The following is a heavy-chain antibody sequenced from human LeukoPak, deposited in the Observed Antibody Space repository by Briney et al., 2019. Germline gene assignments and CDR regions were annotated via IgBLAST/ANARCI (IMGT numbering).Heavy chain of an antibody. D-gene: IGHD3-22*01. CDR1: EFMFDV. J-gene: IGHJ4*02. CDR2: ISRNSDLI. Sequence: PGGSLILSCVGSEFMFDVLHWVRQAPGKGLEWVSGISRNSDLIGYADSVKGRFTISRDNDRNTVYLQMNGPRLEDMAFYYCTKSPSFTLGGGYLDSWGQGILVTVSS. CDR3: TKSPSFTLGGGYLDS. V-gene: IGHV3-9*03.